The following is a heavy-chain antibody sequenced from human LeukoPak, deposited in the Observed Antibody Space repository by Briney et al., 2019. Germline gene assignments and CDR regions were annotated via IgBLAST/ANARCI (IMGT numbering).Heavy chain of an antibody. J-gene: IGHJ5*02. CDR3: ARGANWFDP. V-gene: IGHV4-59*01. CDR2: IYYSGST. Sequence: SQTLSLTCTVSGGSISSYYWSWIRQPPGKGLEWIGYIYYSGSTNYNPSLKSRVTISVDTSKNQLSLKLSSVTAADTAVYKCARGANWFDPWGQGTLVTVSS. CDR1: GGSISSYY.